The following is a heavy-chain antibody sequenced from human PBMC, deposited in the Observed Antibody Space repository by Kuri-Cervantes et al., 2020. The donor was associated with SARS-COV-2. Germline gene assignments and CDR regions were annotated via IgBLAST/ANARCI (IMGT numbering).Heavy chain of an antibody. V-gene: IGHV1-8*03. Sequence: ASVKVSCKASGGTFSSYAISWVRQAPGQGLEWMGWMNPNSGNTGYAQKFQGRVTITRNTSISTAYMELSSLRSEDTAVYYCARTRIAAAGTIDYWGQGTLVTVSS. J-gene: IGHJ4*02. CDR1: GGTFSSYA. CDR2: MNPNSGNT. CDR3: ARTRIAAAGTIDY. D-gene: IGHD6-13*01.